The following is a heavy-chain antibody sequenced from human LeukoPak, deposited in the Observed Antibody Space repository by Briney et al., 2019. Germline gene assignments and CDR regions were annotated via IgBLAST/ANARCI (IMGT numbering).Heavy chain of an antibody. CDR2: ISGSGGST. V-gene: IGHV3-23*01. CDR1: GFTFSSYA. D-gene: IGHD1-26*01. CDR3: AKASGSLLAYYYYMDV. Sequence: GGSLRLSCAASGFTFSSYAMSWVRQAPGKGLEWVSAISGSGGSTYYADSVKGRFTISRDNSKNTLYLQMNSLRAEDTAVYFCAKASGSLLAYYYYMDVWGKGTTVTISS. J-gene: IGHJ6*03.